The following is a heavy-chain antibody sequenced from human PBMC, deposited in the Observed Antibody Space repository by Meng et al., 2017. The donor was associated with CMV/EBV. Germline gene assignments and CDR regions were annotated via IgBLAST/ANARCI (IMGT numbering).Heavy chain of an antibody. Sequence: WFSLSTSGLGVGLIRPPPGKALEWLALIYWNDDKRYSPSLTSRLTITKDTSKNQVVLTMTNMDPVDTATYYCAHSVKDFGVNHYFDYWGQGTLVTVSS. J-gene: IGHJ4*02. D-gene: IGHD3-3*01. CDR2: IYWNDDK. CDR3: AHSVKDFGVNHYFDY. CDR1: WFSLSTSGLG. V-gene: IGHV2-5*01.